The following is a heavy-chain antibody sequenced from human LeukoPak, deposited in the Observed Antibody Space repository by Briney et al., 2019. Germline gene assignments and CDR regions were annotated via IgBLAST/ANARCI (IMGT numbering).Heavy chain of an antibody. Sequence: GGSLRLSCAASGFTVTTNYMTWVRQAPGKGLEWVSIIYSGGYTDYADSVKGRFTISRDNSKNTLYLQMDTLRAEDTAVYYCAKDWGYQFASGSSYFDYWGQGTLVTVSS. D-gene: IGHD3-10*01. CDR1: GFTVTTNY. J-gene: IGHJ4*02. CDR3: AKDWGYQFASGSSYFDY. V-gene: IGHV3-66*01. CDR2: IYSGGYT.